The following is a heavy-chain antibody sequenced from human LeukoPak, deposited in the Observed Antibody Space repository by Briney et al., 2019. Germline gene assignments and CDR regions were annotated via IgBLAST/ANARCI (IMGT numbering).Heavy chain of an antibody. CDR3: ARDPASWSGYYD. V-gene: IGHV1-69*13. D-gene: IGHD3-3*01. J-gene: IGHJ4*02. CDR1: GGTFSSYA. Sequence: SVKVSCKASGGTFSSYAISWVRQAPGQGLEWMGGIIPIFGTANYAQKFQGRVTITADESTSTAYMELSSLRSEDTAVYYCARDPASWSGYYDWGQGTLVTVSS. CDR2: IIPIFGTA.